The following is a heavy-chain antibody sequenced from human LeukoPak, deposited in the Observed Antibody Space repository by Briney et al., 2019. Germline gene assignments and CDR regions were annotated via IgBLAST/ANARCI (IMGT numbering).Heavy chain of an antibody. D-gene: IGHD3-22*01. CDR3: ARRALPYYYDSSGYYGPEDWFDP. Sequence: SETLSLTCTVSGGSISSYYWSWIRQPPGKGLEWIGYIYYSGSTNYNPSLKGRVTISVDTSKNQFSLKLSSVTAADAAVYYCARRALPYYYDSSGYYGPEDWFDPWGQGTLVTVSS. CDR2: IYYSGST. CDR1: GGSISSYY. V-gene: IGHV4-59*08. J-gene: IGHJ5*02.